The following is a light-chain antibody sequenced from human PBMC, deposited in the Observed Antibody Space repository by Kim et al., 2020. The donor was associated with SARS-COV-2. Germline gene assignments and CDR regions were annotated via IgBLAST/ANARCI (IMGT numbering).Light chain of an antibody. J-gene: IGKJ4*01. Sequence: PASISCRSSQSLLHTNGYKYLDWYLQKPGQSPQLLIYLGSNRAPGVPDRFSGSGSGTDFTLKISRVAAEDVGVYYCMQALQTRLTFGGGTKVDIK. V-gene: IGKV2-28*01. CDR2: LGS. CDR3: MQALQTRLT. CDR1: QSLLHTNGYKY.